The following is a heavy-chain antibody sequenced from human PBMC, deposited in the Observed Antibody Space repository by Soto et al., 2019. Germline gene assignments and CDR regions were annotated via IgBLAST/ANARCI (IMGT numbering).Heavy chain of an antibody. CDR3: VKWRSPRGY. Sequence: GSLRLSCVGSGITFSSFAMSWVRQAPGEGLEWVSWISGSGGSTYDADSVKGRFIISRDNSKSTLYLQMNSLRPEDTAIYYCVKWRSPRGYWGQGTLVTVSS. CDR1: GITFSSFA. CDR2: ISGSGGST. V-gene: IGHV3-23*01. D-gene: IGHD3-3*01. J-gene: IGHJ4*02.